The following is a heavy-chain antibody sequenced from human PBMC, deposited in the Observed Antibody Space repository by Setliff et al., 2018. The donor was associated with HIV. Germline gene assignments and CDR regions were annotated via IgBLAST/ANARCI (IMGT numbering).Heavy chain of an antibody. CDR2: IHYNEKT. Sequence: SETLSLTCGVSGYSLTSGYYWGWIRQPPGKGLEWIGSIHYNEKTYYNPSLKSRVTISIDTSKNQFSLNLTSVTAADTAVYYCASRVYYYDSNNFLREEGFDPWGQGTLVTAPQ. V-gene: IGHV4-38-2*01. J-gene: IGHJ5*02. CDR1: GYSLTSGYY. D-gene: IGHD3-22*01. CDR3: ASRVYYYDSNNFLREEGFDP.